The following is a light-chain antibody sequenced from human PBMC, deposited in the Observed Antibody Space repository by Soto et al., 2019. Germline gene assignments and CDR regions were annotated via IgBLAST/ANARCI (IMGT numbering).Light chain of an antibody. CDR1: SSNIGSNT. V-gene: IGLV1-44*01. CDR3: AVWDDSLNGQVV. CDR2: SNN. Sequence: QTVVTQPHSASGTPGQRVTISCSGSSSNIGSNTVTWYLQLPGTAPKLLIHSNNQRPSGVPDRFSGSKSGTSASLAISGLQSEDEAHYYCAVWDDSLNGQVVFGGGTKLTVL. J-gene: IGLJ2*01.